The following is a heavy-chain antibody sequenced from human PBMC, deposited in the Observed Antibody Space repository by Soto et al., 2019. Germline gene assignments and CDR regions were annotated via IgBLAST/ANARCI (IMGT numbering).Heavy chain of an antibody. CDR2: ISYSGTT. CDR3: ASGRGYSYGLDP. J-gene: IGHJ5*02. CDR1: GDSISSANNY. V-gene: IGHV4-30-4*01. D-gene: IGHD5-12*01. Sequence: QVQLQESGPGLVKPSQTLSLTCTVSGDSISSANNYWSWIRQPPGEGLEWIGFISYSGTTSYSPSLKRRLXXXLXXSKNQFSLSLTSVTAADTAVYYCASGRGYSYGLDPWGQGTLVTVSS.